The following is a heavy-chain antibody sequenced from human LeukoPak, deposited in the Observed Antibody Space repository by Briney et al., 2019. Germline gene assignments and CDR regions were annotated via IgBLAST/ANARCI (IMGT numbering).Heavy chain of an antibody. D-gene: IGHD4-17*01. J-gene: IGHJ4*02. Sequence: ASVKVSCKASGYTFTGYYMHWVRQAPGQGLEWMEWINPNSGGTNYAQKFQGRVTMTRDTSISTAYMELSRLRSDDTAVYYCARDNGDHLLVDYWGQGTLVTVSS. CDR3: ARDNGDHLLVDY. CDR2: INPNSGGT. V-gene: IGHV1-2*02. CDR1: GYTFTGYY.